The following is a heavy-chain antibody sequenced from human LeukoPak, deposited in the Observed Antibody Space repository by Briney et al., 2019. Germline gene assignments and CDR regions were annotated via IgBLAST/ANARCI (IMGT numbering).Heavy chain of an antibody. J-gene: IGHJ3*02. Sequence: PGGSLRLSCAPSGFTFSSYGMHWVRQAPGKGLEWVAVIWYDGSNKYYADSVKGRFTISRDNSKNTLYLQMNSLRAEDTAVYYCAKGTYYYDPSWGDAFDIRGQGTMVTVSS. CDR3: AKGTYYYDPSWGDAFDI. CDR2: IWYDGSNK. CDR1: GFTFSSYG. V-gene: IGHV3-33*06. D-gene: IGHD3-22*01.